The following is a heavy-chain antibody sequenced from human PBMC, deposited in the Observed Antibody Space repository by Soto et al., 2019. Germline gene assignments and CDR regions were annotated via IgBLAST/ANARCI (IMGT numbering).Heavy chain of an antibody. D-gene: IGHD2-15*01. CDR3: AKDSAGYCSGGSCHGMTDY. Sequence: GGSLRLSCAASGFTFSSYGMHWVRQAPGKGLEWVAVISYDGSNKYYADSVKGRFTISRDNSKNTLYLQMNSLRAEDTAVYYCAKDSAGYCSGGSCHGMTDYWGQGTLVTVSS. V-gene: IGHV3-30*18. J-gene: IGHJ4*02. CDR2: ISYDGSNK. CDR1: GFTFSSYG.